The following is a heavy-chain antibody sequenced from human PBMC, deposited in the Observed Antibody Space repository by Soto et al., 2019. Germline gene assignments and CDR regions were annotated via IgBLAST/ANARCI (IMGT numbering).Heavy chain of an antibody. CDR2: ISGSGGST. D-gene: IGHD6-13*01. J-gene: IGHJ4*02. CDR1: GFTFSSYA. CDR3: AKASGIALYFDY. V-gene: IGHV3-23*01. Sequence: EVQLLESGGGLVQPGGSLRLSCAASGFTFSSYAMSWVRQAPGKGLEWVSAISGSGGSTYYADSVKGRFTISRDNSKTTLYLQMNSLRAEDTAVYYCAKASGIALYFDYWGQGTLVTVSS.